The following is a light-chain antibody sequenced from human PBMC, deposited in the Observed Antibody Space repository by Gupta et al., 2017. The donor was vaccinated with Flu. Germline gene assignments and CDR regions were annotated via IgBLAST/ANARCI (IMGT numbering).Light chain of an antibody. J-gene: IGKJ1*01. Sequence: PATLSVSPGERATLSCRASQSVSSNLAWYQQKPGQAPRLLIYGASTRATGIPARFSGSGSGTEFTLTISSLQSEDFAVYYCQQDNNWLRTFGQGTKVEIK. CDR3: QQDNNWLRT. V-gene: IGKV3-15*01. CDR2: GAS. CDR1: QSVSSN.